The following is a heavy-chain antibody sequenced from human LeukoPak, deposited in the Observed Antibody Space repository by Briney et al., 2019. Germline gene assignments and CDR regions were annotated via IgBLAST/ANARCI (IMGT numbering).Heavy chain of an antibody. CDR3: ARDPTVVVVTALLPDY. Sequence: GGSLRLSCAASGFTFGSYAMHWVRQAPGKGLEWVAVISYDGSNKYYADSVKGRFTISRDNSKNTLYLQVNSLRAEDTAVYYCARDPTVVVVTALLPDYWGQGTLVTVSS. V-gene: IGHV3-30-3*01. CDR2: ISYDGSNK. J-gene: IGHJ4*02. CDR1: GFTFGSYA. D-gene: IGHD2-21*02.